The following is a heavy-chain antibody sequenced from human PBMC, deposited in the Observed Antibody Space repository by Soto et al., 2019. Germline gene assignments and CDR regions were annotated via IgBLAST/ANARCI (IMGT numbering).Heavy chain of an antibody. Sequence: PSETLSLTCTVSGGSISSSSYYWGWIRQPPGKGLEWIGSIYYSGSTYYNPSLKSRVTISVDTSKNQFSLKLSSVTAADTAVYYCARPVRRWDFDYWGQGTLVTVSS. D-gene: IGHD4-17*01. CDR1: GGSISSSSYY. J-gene: IGHJ4*02. CDR3: ARPVRRWDFDY. V-gene: IGHV4-39*01. CDR2: IYYSGST.